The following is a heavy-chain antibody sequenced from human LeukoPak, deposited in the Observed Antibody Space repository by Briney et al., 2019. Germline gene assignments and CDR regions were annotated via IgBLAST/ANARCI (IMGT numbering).Heavy chain of an antibody. D-gene: IGHD6-13*01. V-gene: IGHV1-69*05. CDR2: IIPIFGTA. CDR3: ARDSIAAAGXXXN. Sequence: SVKVSCKASGGTFSSYAISWVRQAPGQGLEWMGRIIPIFGTANYAQKFQGRVTITTDESTSTAYMELSSLRSEDTAVYYCARDSIAAAGXXXNWGQGTLVTVSS. J-gene: IGHJ4*02. CDR1: GGTFSSYA.